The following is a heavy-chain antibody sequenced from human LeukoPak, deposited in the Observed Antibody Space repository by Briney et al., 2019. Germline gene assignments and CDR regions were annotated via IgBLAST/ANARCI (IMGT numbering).Heavy chain of an antibody. D-gene: IGHD2-8*02. CDR2: ISYDGSNK. CDR1: GFTFSSYG. CDR3: ARCTGGSCVFDY. V-gene: IGHV3-30*03. J-gene: IGHJ4*02. Sequence: GGSLRLSCAASGFTFSSYGMHWVRQAPGKGLEWVAVISYDGSNKYYADSVKGRFTISRDNSKNTLYLHMNSLRAEDTAVYYCARCTGGSCVFDYWGQGTLVTVSS.